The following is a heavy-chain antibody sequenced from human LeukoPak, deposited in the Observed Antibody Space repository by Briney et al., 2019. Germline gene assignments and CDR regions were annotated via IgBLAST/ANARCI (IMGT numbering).Heavy chain of an antibody. J-gene: IGHJ3*02. CDR2: MNPNSGNT. Sequence: ASVKVSCKASGYTFTSYDINWVRQATGQGLEWMGWMNPNSGNTGYAQKFQGRVTMTRNTSISTAYMELSSLRSEDTAVYYCASYSHWGGDAFDIRGQGTMVTVSS. CDR3: ASYSHWGGDAFDI. V-gene: IGHV1-8*01. D-gene: IGHD7-27*01. CDR1: GYTFTSYD.